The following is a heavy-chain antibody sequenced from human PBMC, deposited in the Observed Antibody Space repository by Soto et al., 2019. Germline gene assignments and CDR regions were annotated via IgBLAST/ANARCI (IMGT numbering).Heavy chain of an antibody. V-gene: IGHV3-23*01. J-gene: IGHJ3*02. D-gene: IGHD2-2*03. CDR1: GFTFSSYA. CDR2: ISGSGGST. CDR3: AKDLVDIVVVPAAPGAFDI. Sequence: GGSLRLSCAASGFTFSSYAMSWVRQAPGKGLEWVSAISGSGGSTYYADSVKGRFTISRDNSKNTPYLHMNSLRAEDTAVYYCAKDLVDIVVVPAAPGAFDIWGQGTMVTVSS.